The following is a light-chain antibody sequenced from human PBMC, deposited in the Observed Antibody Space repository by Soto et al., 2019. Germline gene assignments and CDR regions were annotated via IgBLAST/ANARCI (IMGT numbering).Light chain of an antibody. CDR1: SSDVGGYNY. CDR3: SSYTSSLYV. J-gene: IGLJ1*01. V-gene: IGLV2-14*01. CDR2: DVS. Sequence: QSVLTQPASVSGSPGQSITISCTGTSSDVGGYNYVSWYQQHPGKAPKLMIYDVSNRPSGVSNRFSGSKSGNTASLTIPGLQAEDEADYYCSSYTSSLYVFGTGTKVTVL.